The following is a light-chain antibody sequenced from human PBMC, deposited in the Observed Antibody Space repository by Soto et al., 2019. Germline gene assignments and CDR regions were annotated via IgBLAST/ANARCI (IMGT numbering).Light chain of an antibody. CDR3: YSYTTTSTYV. CDR1: TSEVGGYHF. Sequence: QPALTQPASVSGSPGQSITLSCTGTTSEVGGYHFVSWYQQHPGKAPKLMIYGVTNRPSGVSDRFSGSKSGNTASLTISGLQAEDEADYYCYSYTTTSTYVFGSGTKVTVL. CDR2: GVT. V-gene: IGLV2-14*01. J-gene: IGLJ1*01.